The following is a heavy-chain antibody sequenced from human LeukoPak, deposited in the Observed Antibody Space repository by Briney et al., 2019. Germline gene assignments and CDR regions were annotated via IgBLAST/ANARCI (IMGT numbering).Heavy chain of an antibody. J-gene: IGHJ4*02. D-gene: IGHD2-2*02. CDR2: INPNSGGT. CDR3: ARDLSLVVVPAAIFGY. V-gene: IGHV1-2*02. Sequence: APVKVSCKASGYTFTGYYMHWVRQAPGQGLEWMGWINPNSGGTNYAQKFQGRVTMTRDTSISTAYMELSRLRSDDTAVYYCARDLSLVVVPAAIFGYWGQGTLVTVSS. CDR1: GYTFTGYY.